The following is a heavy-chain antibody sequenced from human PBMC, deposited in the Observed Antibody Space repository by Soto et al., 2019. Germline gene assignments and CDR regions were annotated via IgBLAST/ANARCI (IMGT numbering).Heavy chain of an antibody. V-gene: IGHV4-39*01. CDR2: IYYSGST. CDR1: GGSISSSSYY. D-gene: IGHD3-22*01. Sequence: SETLSLTCTVSGGSISSSSYYWGWIRQPPGKGLEWIGSIYYSGSTYYNPSLKSRVTISVDTSKNQFSLKLSSVTAADTAVYYCARSSPHSGYYAPCHYWGQGTLVTVSS. J-gene: IGHJ4*02. CDR3: ARSSPHSGYYAPCHY.